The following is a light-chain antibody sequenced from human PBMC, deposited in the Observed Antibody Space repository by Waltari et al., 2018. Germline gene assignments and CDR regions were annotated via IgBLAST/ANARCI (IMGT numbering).Light chain of an antibody. J-gene: IGLJ3*02. CDR3: STWDDSLRAWV. V-gene: IGLV1-36*01. CDR2: GD. Sequence: QSALTQEASVSGTVGQKVTLSCIGNNNNVGSYAVSWYQQISHGAPKTVMFGDFLPSGTPDRFSGSKSGTTASRTISGLQPEDEADYYCSTWDDSLRAWVFGGGTILTVL. CDR1: NNNVGSYA.